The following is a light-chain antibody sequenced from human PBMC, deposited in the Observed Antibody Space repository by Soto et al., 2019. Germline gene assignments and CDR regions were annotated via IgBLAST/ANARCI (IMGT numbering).Light chain of an antibody. V-gene: IGLV2-11*01. CDR1: SSDVGGYNY. CDR3: CSYAGSYTRV. Sequence: QSALTQPRSVSGSPGQSVTISCTGTSSDVGGYNYVSWYQQHPGKAPKVMIYDVSRRPSGVPDRFSGSKSGNTASLTISGLQAEDEADYYCCSYAGSYTRVFGGGTQLTVL. CDR2: DVS. J-gene: IGLJ3*02.